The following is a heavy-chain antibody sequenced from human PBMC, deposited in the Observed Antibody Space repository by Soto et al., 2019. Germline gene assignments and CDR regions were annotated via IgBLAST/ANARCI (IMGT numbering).Heavy chain of an antibody. V-gene: IGHV3-33*01. CDR3: ARRYSDNYVDP. D-gene: IGHD6-13*01. Sequence: PGWSLRLSCAASGFTFSGYGMHWVRQAPGKGLEWVAVIWYDGSNKYYADSVKGRFTISRDNSKNTLYLQMNSLRADDTAVYYCARRYSDNYVDPWGQGTMGTVSA. J-gene: IGHJ5*02. CDR1: GFTFSGYG. CDR2: IWYDGSNK.